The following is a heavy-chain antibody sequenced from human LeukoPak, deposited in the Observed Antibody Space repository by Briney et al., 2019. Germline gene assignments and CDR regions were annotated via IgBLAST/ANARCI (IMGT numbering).Heavy chain of an antibody. Sequence: SETPSLTCTVSGGSISSYYWSWIRQPPGKGLEWIGYIYYSGSTNYNPPLKSRVTISVDTSKNQFSLKLSSVTAADTAVYYCARVRWELGSYGMDVWGQGTTVTVSS. CDR1: GGSISSYY. D-gene: IGHD1-26*01. J-gene: IGHJ6*02. CDR2: IYYSGST. V-gene: IGHV4-59*01. CDR3: ARVRWELGSYGMDV.